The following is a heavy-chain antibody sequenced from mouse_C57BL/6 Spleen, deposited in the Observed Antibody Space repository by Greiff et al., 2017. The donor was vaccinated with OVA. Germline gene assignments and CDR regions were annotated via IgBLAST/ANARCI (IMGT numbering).Heavy chain of an antibody. Sequence: QVQLQQSGAELVRPGASVTLSCKASGYTFTDYEMHWVKQTPVHGLEWIGVINPGSGGTNYNEKFKGKATLTADKSSSTAYLQLSSLTSEDSAVYFCARRYYGSSYNYFDYWGQGTTLTVSS. CDR3: ARRYYGSSYNYFDY. J-gene: IGHJ2*01. V-gene: IGHV1-15*01. CDR2: INPGSGGT. D-gene: IGHD1-1*01. CDR1: GYTFTDYE.